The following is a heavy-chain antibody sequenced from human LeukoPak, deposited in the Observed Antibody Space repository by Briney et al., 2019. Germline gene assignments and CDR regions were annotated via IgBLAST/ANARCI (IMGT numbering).Heavy chain of an antibody. Sequence: SGGSLRLSCAASGFTFSSYAMSWVRQAPGKGLEWVSAISGSGGSIYYADSVKGRFTISRDNAKNLLYLQMNSLRAEDTAVFYCARELAAPYYYYMDVWGKGTTVTVSS. CDR2: ISGSGGSI. J-gene: IGHJ6*03. CDR1: GFTFSSYA. CDR3: ARELAAPYYYYMDV. V-gene: IGHV3-23*01.